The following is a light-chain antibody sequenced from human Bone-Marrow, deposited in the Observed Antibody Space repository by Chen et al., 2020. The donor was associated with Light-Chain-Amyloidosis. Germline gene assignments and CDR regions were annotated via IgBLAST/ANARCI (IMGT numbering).Light chain of an antibody. CDR2: RDT. CDR3: QSADSSGTYEVI. CDR1: DLSTKY. V-gene: IGLV3-25*03. Sequence: YVLTQPPSVSVSPGHTATITRSGDDLSTKYAYWYQQKPGQAPVLVIHRDTERPSGISERFSGSSSGTTATLTISGVQAEDEADYHCQSADSSGTYEVIFGGGTKLTVL. J-gene: IGLJ2*01.